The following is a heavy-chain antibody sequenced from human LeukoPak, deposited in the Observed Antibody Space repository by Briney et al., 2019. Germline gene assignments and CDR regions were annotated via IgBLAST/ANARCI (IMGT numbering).Heavy chain of an antibody. Sequence: SETLSLTCTVSGGSISRSSYYWGWIRQPPGKGLEWIGTIHYSGSTYHNPSLKSRVTISVDTSNNQFSLKLSSVTAADTAVYYCARCEPKYSRGWPDYWGQGTLVTVSS. V-gene: IGHV4-39*01. CDR2: IHYSGST. D-gene: IGHD6-19*01. J-gene: IGHJ4*02. CDR1: GGSISRSSYY. CDR3: ARCEPKYSRGWPDY.